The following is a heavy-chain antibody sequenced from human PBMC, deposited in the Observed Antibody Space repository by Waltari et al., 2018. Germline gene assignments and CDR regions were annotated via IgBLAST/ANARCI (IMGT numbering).Heavy chain of an antibody. CDR1: GGTFSSYA. D-gene: IGHD3-22*01. J-gene: IGHJ4*02. CDR2: IIPIFGTA. V-gene: IGHV1-69*05. CDR3: AGVYYDSSGYYDY. Sequence: QVQLVQSGAEVKKPGSSVKVSCKASGGTFSSYALSWVRRAPGQGLEWMGGIIPIFGTANYAQKFQGRVTITTDESTSTAYMELSSLRSEDTAVYYCAGVYYDSSGYYDYWGQGTLVTVSS.